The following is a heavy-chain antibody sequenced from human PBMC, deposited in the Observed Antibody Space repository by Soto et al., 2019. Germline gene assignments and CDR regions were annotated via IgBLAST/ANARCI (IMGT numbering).Heavy chain of an antibody. CDR1: GFNFSSYA. V-gene: IGHV3-23*01. J-gene: IGHJ6*02. CDR2: ISGSGGST. CDR3: AKVGGYVYYYGMDV. Sequence: AGGSLRLSCAASGFNFSSYAMSWVRQAPGKGLEWVSAISGSGGSTYYADSVKGRFTISRDNSKNTLYLQMNSLRAEDTAVYYCAKVGGYVYYYGMDVWGQGTTVTVSS. D-gene: IGHD3-22*01.